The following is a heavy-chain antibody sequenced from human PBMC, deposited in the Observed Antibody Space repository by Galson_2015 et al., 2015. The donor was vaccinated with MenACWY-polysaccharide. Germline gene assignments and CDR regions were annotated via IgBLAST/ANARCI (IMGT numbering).Heavy chain of an antibody. Sequence: SLRLSCAASGFSFSNYYMGWVRQGSGKGLDWVAYLSQDGSGKTYVDSVRGRFTISRDNAKNSLYLQMDSLRVEDTAVYYCAKWSDAFDSWGQGTLVTVS. J-gene: IGHJ4*02. CDR2: LSQDGSGK. CDR3: AKWSDAFDS. CDR1: GFSFSNYY. V-gene: IGHV3-7*01. D-gene: IGHD2-8*01.